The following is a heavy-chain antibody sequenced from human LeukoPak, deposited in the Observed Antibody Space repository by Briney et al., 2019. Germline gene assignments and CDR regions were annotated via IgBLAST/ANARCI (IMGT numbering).Heavy chain of an antibody. D-gene: IGHD3-16*01. V-gene: IGHV4-61*01. Sequence: WETLTLTCSVSGASVSDGNYYWSCIRQPPGKGLEWIGYMFYSESTKYNPSLKRRVTISVDKSKNQFSLHMSSVTAADTAVYYCAREGGARGLPDYWGQGTLVTVPS. CDR1: GASVSDGNYY. CDR2: MFYSEST. J-gene: IGHJ4*02. CDR3: AREGGARGLPDY.